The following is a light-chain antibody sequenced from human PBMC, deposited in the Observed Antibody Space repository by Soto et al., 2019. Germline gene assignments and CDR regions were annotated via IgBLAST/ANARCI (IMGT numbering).Light chain of an antibody. J-gene: IGKJ1*01. CDR2: AAS. CDR1: QGISSY. CDR3: QQYNSYSWT. V-gene: IGKV1-8*01. Sequence: AIRMTQSPSSFSASTGDRVTITCRASQGISSYLAWYQQKPGKAPKLLIFAASTLQGGVPSRFSGSGSGTEFTLTISSLQPDDFATYYCQQYNSYSWTFGQGTKVDIK.